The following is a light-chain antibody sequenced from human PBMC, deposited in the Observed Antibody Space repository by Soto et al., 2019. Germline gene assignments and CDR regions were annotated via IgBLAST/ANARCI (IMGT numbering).Light chain of an antibody. V-gene: IGLV2-8*01. CDR1: SSDVGGYNY. CDR2: DVS. J-gene: IGLJ2*01. CDR3: SSYAGSNIVV. Sequence: QSALTQPPSASGSPGQSVTVSCTGSSSDVGGYNYVSWYQQHPGKAPKLMIYDVSKRPSGVPDRFSGSKSGNTASLTVSGLQAEDEADYYCSSYAGSNIVVFGGETKVTVL.